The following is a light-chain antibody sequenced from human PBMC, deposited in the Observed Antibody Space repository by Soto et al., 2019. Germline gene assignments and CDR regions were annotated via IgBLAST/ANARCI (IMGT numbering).Light chain of an antibody. J-gene: IGKJ1*01. CDR2: GIS. CDR1: QSVSSN. Sequence: EIVMTQSPATLSVSPGERATLSCRASQSVSSNLAWYQQRPGQAPRLLMHGISTRATGIPARFSGSGSGTEFTLTISSLQSEDFAVYYCQQYNGRPPWTFGQGTKVEAK. V-gene: IGKV3-15*01. CDR3: QQYNGRPPWT.